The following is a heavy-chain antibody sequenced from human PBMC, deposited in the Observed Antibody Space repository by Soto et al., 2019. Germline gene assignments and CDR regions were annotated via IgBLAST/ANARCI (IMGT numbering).Heavy chain of an antibody. D-gene: IGHD3-22*01. CDR2: NIPIFGTA. CDR1: GGTFSSYA. V-gene: IGHV1-69*01. J-gene: IGHJ4*02. Sequence: QVQLVQSGAEVKKPGSSVKVSCKASGGTFSSYAISWVRQAPGQGLEWMGGNIPIFGTANYAQKFQGRVTITADESTSTAYMELSSLRSEDTGVYYCARGPHYYDSSGSLSFDYWGQGTLVTVSS. CDR3: ARGPHYYDSSGSLSFDY.